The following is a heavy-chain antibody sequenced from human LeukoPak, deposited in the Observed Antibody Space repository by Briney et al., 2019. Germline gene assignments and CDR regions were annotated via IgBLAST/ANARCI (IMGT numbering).Heavy chain of an antibody. CDR2: IRSKAYGGTT. J-gene: IGHJ4*02. CDR1: GFTFGDYA. D-gene: IGHD3-10*01. Sequence: KPGGSLRLSCTASGFTFGDYAMSWFRQAPGKGLEWVGFIRSKAYGGTTEYAASVKGRFTISRDDSKSIAYLQMNSLKTEDTAVYYCTRRYYYGSGSLTAFDYWGQGTLVTVSS. V-gene: IGHV3-49*05. CDR3: TRRYYYGSGSLTAFDY.